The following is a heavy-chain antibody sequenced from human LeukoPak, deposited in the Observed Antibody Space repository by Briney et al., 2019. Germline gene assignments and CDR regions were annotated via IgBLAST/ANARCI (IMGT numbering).Heavy chain of an antibody. CDR2: ISSSSSYI. CDR1: GFTFSSYS. V-gene: IGHV3-21*01. Sequence: PGGSLRLSCAASGFTFSSYSMNWVRQAPGKGLEWVSSISSSSSYIYYADSVKGRFTISRDNAKNSLYLQMNSLRAEDTAVYYCARGAPDTKYYDFWSGYSHSNYYYYMDVWGKGITVTVSS. J-gene: IGHJ6*03. D-gene: IGHD3-3*01. CDR3: ARGAPDTKYYDFWSGYSHSNYYYYMDV.